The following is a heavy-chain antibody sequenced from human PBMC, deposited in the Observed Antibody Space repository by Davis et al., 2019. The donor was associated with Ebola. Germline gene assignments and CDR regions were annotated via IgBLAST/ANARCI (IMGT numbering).Heavy chain of an antibody. J-gene: IGHJ6*02. CDR2: MNPNSGNT. V-gene: IGHV1-8*02. CDR3: ARGRCSSTSCYYYYYGMDV. CDR1: GYTCSGYY. Sequence: ASVPVPCKASGYTCSGYYMHWVRQATGQGLEWMGWMNPNSGNTGYAQKFQGRVTMTRNTSISTAYMELSSLRSEDTAVYYCARGRCSSTSCYYYYYGMDVWGQGTTVTVSS. D-gene: IGHD2-2*01.